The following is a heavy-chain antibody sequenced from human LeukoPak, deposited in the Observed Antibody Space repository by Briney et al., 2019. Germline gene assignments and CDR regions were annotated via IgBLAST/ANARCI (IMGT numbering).Heavy chain of an antibody. CDR1: GFTFSSYA. CDR2: ISGSGGST. Sequence: SGGSLRLSCAASGFTFSSYAMSWVRQAPGKGLEWVSAISGSGGSTYYADSVKGRFTISRDNSKNTLYLQMNSLRAEDTAVYYCAKPSSGYREYFQHWGQGTLVTASS. D-gene: IGHD3-22*01. CDR3: AKPSSGYREYFQH. V-gene: IGHV3-23*01. J-gene: IGHJ1*01.